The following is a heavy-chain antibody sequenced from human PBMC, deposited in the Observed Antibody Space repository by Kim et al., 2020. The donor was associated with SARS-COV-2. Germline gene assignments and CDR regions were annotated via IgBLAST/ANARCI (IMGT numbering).Heavy chain of an antibody. CDR1: GDSISTTNYF. CDR2: VSFSGTT. CDR3: ARPPRCISRRAFDI. Sequence: SETLSLTCTVSGDSISTTNYFWGWIRQPPGKGLEWIATVSFSGTTYYNPSFKSRVTISIDTSKNQFSLKLSSVTAADTAIYYCARPPRCISRRAFDIWGQGTMVTVSS. J-gene: IGHJ3*02. D-gene: IGHD2-8*01. V-gene: IGHV4-39*01.